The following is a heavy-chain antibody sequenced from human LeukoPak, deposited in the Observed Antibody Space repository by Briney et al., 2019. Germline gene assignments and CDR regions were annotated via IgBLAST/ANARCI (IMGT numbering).Heavy chain of an antibody. CDR1: GYTFTGYY. CDR3: AREDGPSSGWYFGFRWFDP. D-gene: IGHD6-19*01. Sequence: ASVKVSCKASGYTFTGYYMHWVRQAPGQGLEWMGWINPNSGGTNYAQKFQGWVTMTRDTSIITAYMELSRLRSDDTAVYYCAREDGPSSGWYFGFRWFDPWGQGTLVTVSS. J-gene: IGHJ5*02. CDR2: INPNSGGT. V-gene: IGHV1-2*04.